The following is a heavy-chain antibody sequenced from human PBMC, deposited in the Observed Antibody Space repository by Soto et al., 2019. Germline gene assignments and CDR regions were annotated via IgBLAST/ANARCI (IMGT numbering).Heavy chain of an antibody. J-gene: IGHJ4*02. CDR1: GYSISSSNW. V-gene: IGHV4-28*01. D-gene: IGHD1-26*01. Sequence: QVQLQESGPGLVKPSDTLSLTCAVSGYSISSSNWWGWIRQPPGKGLEWIGYIYYSGTTYYNPSLKSRVTMSVDTSKNQFSLKLTLVTDVDTAVYYWARREIQGPIDYWGQGTLVTVSS. CDR3: ARREIQGPIDY. CDR2: IYYSGTT.